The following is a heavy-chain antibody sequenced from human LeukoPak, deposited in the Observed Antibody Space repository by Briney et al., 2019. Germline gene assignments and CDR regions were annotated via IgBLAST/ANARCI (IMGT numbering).Heavy chain of an antibody. CDR2: IDTKTGNP. J-gene: IGHJ4*02. D-gene: IGHD3-22*01. CDR3: AIHPSDSSGYFSY. Sequence: ASVKVSCKASGYTLSSCAINWVRQAPGQGLEYMGWIDTKTGNPTYAQGFTGRSVFSLDTSVSTAYLQISSLKAEDTAVYYCAIHPSDSSGYFSYWGQGALVTVSS. V-gene: IGHV7-4-1*02. CDR1: GYTLSSCA.